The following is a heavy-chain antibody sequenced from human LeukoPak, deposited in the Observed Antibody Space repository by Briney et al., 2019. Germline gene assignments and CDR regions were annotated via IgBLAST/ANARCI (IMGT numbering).Heavy chain of an antibody. CDR3: ARDHYYYGSGSYYNPLGY. D-gene: IGHD3-10*01. V-gene: IGHV1-46*01. CDR2: INPSGGST. Sequence: ASVNVSCTASGYTFTSYYMHWVRQAPGQGLEWMGIINPSGGSTSYAQKFQGRVTMTRDTSTSTVYMELSSLRSEDTAVYYCARDHYYYGSGSYYNPLGYWGQGTLVTVSS. J-gene: IGHJ4*02. CDR1: GYTFTSYY.